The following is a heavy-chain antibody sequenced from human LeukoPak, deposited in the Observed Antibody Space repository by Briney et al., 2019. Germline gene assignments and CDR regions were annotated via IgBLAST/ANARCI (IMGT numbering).Heavy chain of an antibody. Sequence: PGGSLRLSCAASGFTFDDYATHWVRQAPGKGLEWVSLISGDGGSTYYADSVKGRFTISRDNSKNSLYLQMNSLRTEDSALYYCAKDVGPVVAATDDTSNWFDPWGQGTLVSVPS. CDR2: ISGDGGST. CDR3: AKDVGPVVAATDDTSNWFDP. D-gene: IGHD2-15*01. J-gene: IGHJ5*02. CDR1: GFTFDDYA. V-gene: IGHV3-43*02.